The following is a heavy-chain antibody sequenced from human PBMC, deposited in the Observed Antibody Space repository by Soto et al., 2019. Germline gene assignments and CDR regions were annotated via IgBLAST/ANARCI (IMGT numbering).Heavy chain of an antibody. Sequence: QVQLVQSGAEVKKPGSSVKVSCKASGGTFSSYAISWVRQAPGQGLEWMGGIIPIFGTANYAQKFQGRVTITXXDXTXXAYMELSSLRSEDTAVYYCARPPEGAVAAMYYFDYWGQGTLVTVSS. D-gene: IGHD6-19*01. CDR2: IIPIFGTA. J-gene: IGHJ4*02. CDR3: ARPPEGAVAAMYYFDY. CDR1: GGTFSSYA. V-gene: IGHV1-69*05.